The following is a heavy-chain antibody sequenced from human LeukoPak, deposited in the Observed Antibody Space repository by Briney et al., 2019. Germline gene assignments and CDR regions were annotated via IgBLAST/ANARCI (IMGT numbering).Heavy chain of an antibody. D-gene: IGHD5-12*01. Sequence: GGSLSLSCEASGFTFSSYWMSWVRQAPGKGLEWVANIKQDGSEKYYVDSVKGRFTISRDNAKNSLYLQMNSLRAEDTAVYYCAREGYSGYDPDFDYWGQGTLVTVSS. CDR2: IKQDGSEK. CDR3: AREGYSGYDPDFDY. V-gene: IGHV3-7*03. CDR1: GFTFSSYW. J-gene: IGHJ4*02.